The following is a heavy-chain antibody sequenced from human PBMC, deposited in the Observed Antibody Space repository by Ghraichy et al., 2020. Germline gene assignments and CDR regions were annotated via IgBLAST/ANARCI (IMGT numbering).Heavy chain of an antibody. D-gene: IGHD3-10*01. CDR3: ARLPMVRGGVIDAFDI. J-gene: IGHJ3*02. CDR1: GGSISSYY. CDR2: IYYSGST. Sequence: SETLSLTCTVSGGSISSYYWSWIRQPPGKGLEWIGYIYYSGSTNYNPSLKSRVTISVDTSKNQFSLKLSSVTAADTAVYYCARLPMVRGGVIDAFDIWGQGTMVTVSS. V-gene: IGHV4-59*08.